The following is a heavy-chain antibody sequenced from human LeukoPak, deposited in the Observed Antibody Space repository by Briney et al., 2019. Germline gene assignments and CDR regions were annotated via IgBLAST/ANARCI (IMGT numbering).Heavy chain of an antibody. D-gene: IGHD2-15*01. Sequence: GRSLTLSCAASGFTLSSYGMHWVRQAPGKGLEWVAVISYDGSNKYYADSVKGRFTISRDNTKNTLYLQMNSLRAEDTTVYYYTKDIGYCSGGSCYPAGMDVWGKGTTVTVSS. J-gene: IGHJ6*04. CDR1: GFTLSSYG. CDR3: TKDIGYCSGGSCYPAGMDV. V-gene: IGHV3-30*18. CDR2: ISYDGSNK.